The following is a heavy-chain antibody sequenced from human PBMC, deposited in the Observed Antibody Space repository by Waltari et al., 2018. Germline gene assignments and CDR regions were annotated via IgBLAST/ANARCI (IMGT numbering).Heavy chain of an antibody. V-gene: IGHV4-39*01. CDR1: GGSISSSSYY. Sequence: QLQLQESGPGLVKPSETLSLTCTVSGGSISSSSYYWGWIRQPPGKGLEWIGSIYYSGSTYYNPSIKSRVTISVDTSKNQFSLKLSSVTAAGTAVYYCARMPIVVVPAATNWFDPWGQGTLVTVSS. CDR2: IYYSGST. J-gene: IGHJ5*02. CDR3: ARMPIVVVPAATNWFDP. D-gene: IGHD2-2*01.